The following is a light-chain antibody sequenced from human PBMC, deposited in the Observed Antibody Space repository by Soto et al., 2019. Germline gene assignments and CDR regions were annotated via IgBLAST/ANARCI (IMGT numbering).Light chain of an antibody. Sequence: QLVLTQPASVSWSPGQSITISCAGTRDDIGAYDYVSWYQQHPGNAPKLLVYEVTNRPSGVSDRFSGSKSGNTASLTISGLQAEDEADYYCNSYTNSSAVVFGGGTKVTVL. J-gene: IGLJ2*01. CDR1: RDDIGAYDY. CDR3: NSYTNSSAVV. CDR2: EVT. V-gene: IGLV2-14*01.